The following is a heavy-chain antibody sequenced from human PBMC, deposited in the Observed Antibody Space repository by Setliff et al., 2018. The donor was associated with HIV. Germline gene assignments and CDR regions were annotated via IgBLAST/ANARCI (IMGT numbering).Heavy chain of an antibody. CDR1: GGAIDDINW. V-gene: IGHV4-4*02. CDR2: IYHSGTT. J-gene: IGHJ3*02. Sequence: SETLSLTCAVSGGAIDDINWWNWVRQSPGKGLEWIGEIYHSGTTNYNPSLNSLVAFSVDTSKNQFSLKLYSVTVADTAFYYCARADSSSWFFATFDIWGQGTMVTVSS. D-gene: IGHD6-13*01. CDR3: ARADSSSWFFATFDI.